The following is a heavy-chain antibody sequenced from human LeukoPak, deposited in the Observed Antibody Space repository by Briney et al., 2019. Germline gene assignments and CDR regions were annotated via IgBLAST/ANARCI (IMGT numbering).Heavy chain of an antibody. CDR3: VRDYNWCFDY. CDR2: IWYDGSNK. Sequence: GGSLRLSCAASGFTFSSYGMHWVRQAPGKGLEWVAVIWYDGSNKYYADSVKGRFTISRDKAKNSLYLQMNSLRAEDTAVYYCVRDYNWCFDYWGQGTLVTVSS. V-gene: IGHV3-33*01. D-gene: IGHD1-1*01. CDR1: GFTFSSYG. J-gene: IGHJ4*02.